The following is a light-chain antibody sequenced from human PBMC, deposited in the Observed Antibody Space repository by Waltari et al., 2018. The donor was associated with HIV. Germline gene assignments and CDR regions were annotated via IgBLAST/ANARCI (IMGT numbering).Light chain of an antibody. CDR3: CSYAGSGTLTV. CDR1: SSAVGSYNP. CDR2: EVN. Sequence: QSALTQPASVSGSPGQSITISCTGTSSAVGSYNPVSWYQQHPGKAPKLMISEVNKRPSGVSNRCSGSKSGNTASLTISGLQADDEAEYYCCSYAGSGTLTVFGGGTRLTVL. V-gene: IGLV2-23*02. J-gene: IGLJ3*02.